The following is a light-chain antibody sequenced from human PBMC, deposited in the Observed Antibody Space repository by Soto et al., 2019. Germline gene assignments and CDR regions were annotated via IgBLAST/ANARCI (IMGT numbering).Light chain of an antibody. CDR2: AAS. CDR1: QGISSY. V-gene: IGKV1-9*01. Sequence: IQLTQSPSSLSASVGDRVTITCRASQGISSYLAWYQQKPGKAPKLLIYAASTLQSGVPSRFSGSGSGTDFTRTNSSLQPEDFASYFCQKLNSYPFFTFGPGTKVDIK. J-gene: IGKJ3*01. CDR3: QKLNSYPFFT.